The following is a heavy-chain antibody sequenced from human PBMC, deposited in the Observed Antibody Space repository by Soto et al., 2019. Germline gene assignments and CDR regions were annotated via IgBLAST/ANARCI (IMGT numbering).Heavy chain of an antibody. V-gene: IGHV3-48*03. CDR1: GFSSSTYE. CDR3: ATSLSGYYYNY. J-gene: IGHJ4*02. D-gene: IGHD3-22*01. CDR2: IGTSGGPT. Sequence: HPRGSLRLSCAASGFSSSTYEMMWVRQAPGKGLEWVSYIGTSGGPTYYADSVKGRFTISRDHSKNSLYLEVNSLGAEDTALYYWATSLSGYYYNYWGQGTLVTVSS.